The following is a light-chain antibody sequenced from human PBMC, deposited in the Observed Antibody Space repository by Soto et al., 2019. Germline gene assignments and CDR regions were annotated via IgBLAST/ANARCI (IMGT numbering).Light chain of an antibody. Sequence: QSVLTQPASASGSPGQSITISCSRTDSDDFCNDICWFQQLPGRAPKLLMFDVSKRPSGVAGRFSGSESHATASLTISGLQAEDEADYYCCAYTGTNTYVFGTGTKVTVL. CDR3: CAYTGTNTYV. CDR1: DSDDFCND. CDR2: DVS. V-gene: IGLV2-14*03. J-gene: IGLJ1*01.